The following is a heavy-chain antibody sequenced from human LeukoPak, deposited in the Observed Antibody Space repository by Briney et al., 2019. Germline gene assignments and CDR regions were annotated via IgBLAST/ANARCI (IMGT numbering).Heavy chain of an antibody. CDR3: ARGDYYDSSGHPPDAFDI. V-gene: IGHV3-21*01. Sequence: GGSLRLSCAASGFTFSSYSMNWVRQAPGKGLEWVSSISSSSSYIYYADSVKGRFTISRDNAKNSLYLQMNSLRAEDTAVYYCARGDYYDSSGHPPDAFDIWGQGTMVTVSS. CDR2: ISSSSSYI. CDR1: GFTFSSYS. D-gene: IGHD3-22*01. J-gene: IGHJ3*02.